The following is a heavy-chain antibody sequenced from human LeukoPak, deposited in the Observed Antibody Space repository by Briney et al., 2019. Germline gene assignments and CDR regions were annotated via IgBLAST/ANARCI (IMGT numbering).Heavy chain of an antibody. CDR3: ASRFSTGYRSGWYFPRLGGSNYYYGMDV. D-gene: IGHD6-19*01. V-gene: IGHV1-69*13. J-gene: IGHJ6*02. Sequence: ASVKVSCKASGGTFSSYAISWVRQAPGQGLEWMGGIIPIFGTANYAQKFQGRVTITADESTSTAYMELSSLRSEDTAVYYCASRFSTGYRSGWYFPRLGGSNYYYGMDVWGQGTTVTVSS. CDR1: GGTFSSYA. CDR2: IIPIFGTA.